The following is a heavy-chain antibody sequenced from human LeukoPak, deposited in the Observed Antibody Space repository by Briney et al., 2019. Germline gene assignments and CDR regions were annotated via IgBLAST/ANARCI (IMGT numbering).Heavy chain of an antibody. V-gene: IGHV1-69*13. D-gene: IGHD2-15*01. Sequence: SVKVSCKASGYTFTNFRISWVRQAPGQGLEWMGGIIPIFGTANYAQKFQGRVTITADESTSTAYMELSSLRSEDTAVYYCARYRCSGGSCPCDYWGQGTLVTVSS. CDR2: IIPIFGTA. CDR3: ARYRCSGGSCPCDY. CDR1: GYTFTNFR. J-gene: IGHJ4*02.